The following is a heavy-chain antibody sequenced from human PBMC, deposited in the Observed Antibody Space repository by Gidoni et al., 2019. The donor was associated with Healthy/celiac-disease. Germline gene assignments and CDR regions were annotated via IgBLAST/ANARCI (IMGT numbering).Heavy chain of an antibody. D-gene: IGHD3-22*01. Sequence: QVQLVESGGGVVQPGRSLRLSWAASGFTFRSYGMHWVRQAPVKGLEWVAVIWYDGSNKYYADSVKGRFTISRDNSKNPLYLQMNSLRAEDTAVYYCARDQWDYDSSGYYYGDFDYWGQGTLVTVSS. J-gene: IGHJ4*02. V-gene: IGHV3-33*01. CDR2: IWYDGSNK. CDR1: GFTFRSYG. CDR3: ARDQWDYDSSGYYYGDFDY.